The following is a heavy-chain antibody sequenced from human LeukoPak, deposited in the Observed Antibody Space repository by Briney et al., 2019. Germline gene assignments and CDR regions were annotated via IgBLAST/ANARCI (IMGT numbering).Heavy chain of an antibody. J-gene: IGHJ4*02. CDR1: GFTFSSYG. D-gene: IGHD6-19*01. V-gene: IGHV3-30*18. Sequence: GGSLRLSCAASGFTFSSYGMHWVRQAPGKGLEWVAVISYDGSNKYYADSVKGRFTISRDNSKNTLYLQMNSLRAEDTAIYYCAKGYSSGWYCFDYWGQGTLVTVSS. CDR2: ISYDGSNK. CDR3: AKGYSSGWYCFDY.